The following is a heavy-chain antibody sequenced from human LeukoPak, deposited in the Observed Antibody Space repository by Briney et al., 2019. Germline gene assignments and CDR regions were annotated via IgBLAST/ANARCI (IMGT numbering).Heavy chain of an antibody. CDR3: ARVAFAVAGTKPSHFDY. V-gene: IGHV4-59*01. J-gene: IGHJ4*02. Sequence: PSETLSLTCTVSGGSISSYYWSWIRQPPGKGLEWIGYIYYSGSTNYNPSLKSRVTISVDTSKNQFSLKLSSVTAADTAVYYCARVAFAVAGTKPSHFDYWGQGTLVTVSS. CDR1: GGSISSYY. CDR2: IYYSGST. D-gene: IGHD6-19*01.